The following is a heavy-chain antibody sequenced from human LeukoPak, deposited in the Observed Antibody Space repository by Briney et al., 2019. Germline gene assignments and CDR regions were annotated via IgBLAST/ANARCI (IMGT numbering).Heavy chain of an antibody. Sequence: GRSLRLSCAASGFTFSSYAMHWVRQAAGKGLEWVAVISYDGSNKYYADSVKGRFTISRDNSKNTLYLQMNSLRAEDTAVYYCARDRPFDILTGYSYYFDYWGQGTLVTVSS. V-gene: IGHV3-30*04. CDR1: GFTFSSYA. CDR2: ISYDGSNK. CDR3: ARDRPFDILTGYSYYFDY. D-gene: IGHD3-9*01. J-gene: IGHJ4*02.